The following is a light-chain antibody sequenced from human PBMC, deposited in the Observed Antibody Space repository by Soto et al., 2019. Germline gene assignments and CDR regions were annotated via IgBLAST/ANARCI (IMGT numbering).Light chain of an antibody. V-gene: IGLV2-14*01. CDR3: TSYTSSDSYV. CDR1: SSDVGGYNY. Sequence: QSALTQPASVSGSPGQSITISCTGTSSDVGGYNYVSWYQQHPGKAPKLLIYDVTNRPSGVSNRFSASKSGNTASLTISGIQADDEADYYCTSYTSSDSYVFGTGTKLTVL. J-gene: IGLJ1*01. CDR2: DVT.